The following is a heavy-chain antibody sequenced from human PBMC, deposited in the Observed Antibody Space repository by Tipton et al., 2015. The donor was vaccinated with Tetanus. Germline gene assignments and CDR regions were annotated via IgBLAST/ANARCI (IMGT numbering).Heavy chain of an antibody. D-gene: IGHD5-18*01. V-gene: IGHV4-34*01. J-gene: IGHJ2*01. CDR2: INHSGST. CDR3: ARGGSYSYGPRGFDL. Sequence: TLSLTCTISGDSMSPYYWGWIRQSPGKGLEWIGEINHSGSTTYSPSFKSRVTISVDTPKNQFSLKLTSLTVADTAVYYCARGGSYSYGPRGFDLWGRGTLVTVSS. CDR1: GDSMSPYY.